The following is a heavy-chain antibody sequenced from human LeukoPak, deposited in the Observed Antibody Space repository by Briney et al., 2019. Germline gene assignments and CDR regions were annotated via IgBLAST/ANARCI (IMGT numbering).Heavy chain of an antibody. CDR1: GFTFSSYS. Sequence: GGSLRLSSAASGFTFSSYSMNWVRQAPGKGLEWVSSISSSSSYIYYADSVKGRFTISRDNAKNSLYLQMNSLRAEDTAVYYCARAPRVFGVVIVNWGQGTLVTVSS. CDR3: ARAPRVFGVVIVN. V-gene: IGHV3-21*01. CDR2: ISSSSSYI. D-gene: IGHD3-3*01. J-gene: IGHJ4*02.